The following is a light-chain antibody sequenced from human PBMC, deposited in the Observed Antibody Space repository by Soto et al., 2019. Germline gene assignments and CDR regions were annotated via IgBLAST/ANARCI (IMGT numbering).Light chain of an antibody. CDR3: AAWDDSLNGVV. CDR2: SNN. V-gene: IGLV1-44*01. CDR1: SSNIGSNT. Sequence: QSVLTQPPSASGTPGQRVTISCSGSSSNIGSNTVNWYQQLPGTAPKLLIYSNNQRPSGVPDRFSGSKSGTSASLAISGLQAADEADYYCAAWDDSLNGVVFGGGNKLTVL. J-gene: IGLJ2*01.